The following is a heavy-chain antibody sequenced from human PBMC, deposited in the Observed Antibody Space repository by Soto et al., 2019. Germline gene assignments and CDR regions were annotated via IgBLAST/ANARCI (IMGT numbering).Heavy chain of an antibody. CDR1: GGSISSYY. J-gene: IGHJ4*02. Sequence: SETLSLTCTVSGGSISSYYWSWIRQAPGKGLEWIGYIYYSGSTNYNPSLKSRVTISVDTSKNQFSLKLSSVTAADTAVYYCARSPLYYYDRSGYYVLGYFDYWGQGTLVTVSS. V-gene: IGHV4-59*01. CDR2: IYYSGST. CDR3: ARSPLYYYDRSGYYVLGYFDY. D-gene: IGHD3-22*01.